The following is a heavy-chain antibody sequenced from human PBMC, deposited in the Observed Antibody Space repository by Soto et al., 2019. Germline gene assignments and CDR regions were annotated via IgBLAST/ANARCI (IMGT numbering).Heavy chain of an antibody. J-gene: IGHJ4*02. CDR2: IYHSGAT. V-gene: IGHV4-39*01. D-gene: IGHD6-13*01. Sequence: SETLSLTCSVFGDSIRSAHYFWGWVRQPPGKGLEWIGSIYHSGATFYDPYLRSRVTLSVDTTNNQFSLKLSSVTAADTAVYYCAGRIAAAGTVDYWGQGTLVTVSS. CDR1: GDSIRSAHYF. CDR3: AGRIAAAGTVDY.